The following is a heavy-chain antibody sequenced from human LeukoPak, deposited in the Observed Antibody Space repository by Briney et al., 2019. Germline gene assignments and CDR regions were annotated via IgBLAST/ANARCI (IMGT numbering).Heavy chain of an antibody. V-gene: IGHV4-61*08. Sequence: PSQTLSLTCTVSGGSISSGGYYWSWIRQPPGKGLEWIGYIYYSGSTNYNPSLKSRVTISVDTSKNQFSLKLSSVTAADTAVYYCARAEWLEPTRYWGQGTLVTVSS. CDR2: IYYSGST. CDR3: ARAEWLEPTRY. CDR1: GGSISSGGYY. J-gene: IGHJ4*02. D-gene: IGHD1-1*01.